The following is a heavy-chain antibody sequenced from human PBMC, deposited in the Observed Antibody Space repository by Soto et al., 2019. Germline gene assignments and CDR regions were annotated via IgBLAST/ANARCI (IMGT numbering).Heavy chain of an antibody. D-gene: IGHD5-18*01. CDR2: ISYDGSNK. Sequence: QVQLVESGGGVVQPGRSLRLSCAASRFTFSNYGMHWVRQAPGKGLEWVAVISYDGSNKYYADSVKGRFTISRDNSKNTLYLQMNSLRVEDTAMYYCARNTAKSGGNWFDPWGQGTLVTVSS. J-gene: IGHJ5*02. V-gene: IGHV3-30*03. CDR1: RFTFSNYG. CDR3: ARNTAKSGGNWFDP.